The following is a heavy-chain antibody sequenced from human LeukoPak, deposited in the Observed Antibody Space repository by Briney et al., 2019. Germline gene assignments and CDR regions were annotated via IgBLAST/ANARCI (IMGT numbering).Heavy chain of an antibody. D-gene: IGHD5-12*01. J-gene: IGHJ4*02. CDR3: ARDPMREWLP. V-gene: IGHV1-69*04. Sequence: SVKVSCKASGGTFSSYAISWVRQAPGQGLEWMGRIIPILGIANYAQKFQGRVTITADKSTSTAYMELSSLRSEDTAVYYYARDPMREWLPWGQGTLVTVSS. CDR1: GGTFSSYA. CDR2: IIPILGIA.